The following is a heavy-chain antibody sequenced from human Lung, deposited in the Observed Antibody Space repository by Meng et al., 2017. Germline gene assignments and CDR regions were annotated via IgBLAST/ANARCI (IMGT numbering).Heavy chain of an antibody. D-gene: IGHD6-13*01. Sequence: EVLHVETGGTLTQPGKSLRIPCAASGFTVSGNYMTWVRQAPGKGLEWVSLIYGDGSTLYADSVKGRFTISRDNSKNTVYLQMNSLRVEDTAVYHCAGRVMGAAAYDFWGQGTLVTVSS. CDR1: GFTVSGNY. CDR3: AGRVMGAAAYDF. CDR2: IYGDGST. J-gene: IGHJ4*02. V-gene: IGHV3-53*02.